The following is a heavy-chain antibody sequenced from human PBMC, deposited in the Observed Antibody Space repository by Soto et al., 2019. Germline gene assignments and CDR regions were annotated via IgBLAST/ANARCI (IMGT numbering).Heavy chain of an antibody. CDR3: ARVGRGAYDY. D-gene: IGHD3-10*01. CDR2: IIPTLGTP. Sequence: QVQLVQSGAEVKKPGSSVKVSCKASGGIFSNFAFNWMRQAPGQGLEWMGGIIPTLGTPHYAQKFLGRVTITADESTRTVYMEMSSLTVEDTAVYYCARVGRGAYDYWGKGTLVIVSS. J-gene: IGHJ4*02. CDR1: GGIFSNFA. V-gene: IGHV1-69*01.